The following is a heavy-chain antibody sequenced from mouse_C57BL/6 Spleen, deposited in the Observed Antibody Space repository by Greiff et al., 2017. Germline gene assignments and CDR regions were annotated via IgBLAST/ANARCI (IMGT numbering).Heavy chain of an antibody. J-gene: IGHJ3*01. D-gene: IGHD2-4*01. CDR1: GYTFTDYN. Sequence: EVQLQESGPELVKPGASVKIPCKASGYTFTDYNMDWVKQSHGKSLEWIGDINPNNGGTIYNQKFKGKATLTVDKSSSTAYMELRSLTSEDTAVYYCANYYDYDGGLAYWGQGTLVTVSA. V-gene: IGHV1-18*01. CDR3: ANYYDYDGGLAY. CDR2: INPNNGGT.